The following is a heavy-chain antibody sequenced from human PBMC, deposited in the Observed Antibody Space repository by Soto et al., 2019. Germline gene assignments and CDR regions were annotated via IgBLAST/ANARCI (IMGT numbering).Heavy chain of an antibody. CDR3: AKEDAGIGCRYX. D-gene: IGHD6-19*01. CDR2: ISDSGATT. V-gene: IGHV3-23*01. CDR1: GFPFGENA. J-gene: IGHJ4*02. Sequence: PGGSLTLSFAASGFPFGENAMSWVRQAPGKGLEWVSGISDSGATTCYADSVRSRFTISRDNSKNTLYVKMKSVGAEESASYYCAKEDAGIGCRYXWGQRHLVTV.